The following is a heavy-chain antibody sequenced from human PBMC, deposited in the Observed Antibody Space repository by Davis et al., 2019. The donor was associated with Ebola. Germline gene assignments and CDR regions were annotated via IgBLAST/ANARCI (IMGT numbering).Heavy chain of an antibody. CDR2: ISAYNGNT. CDR1: GYTFTSYG. CDR3: ARGSRRDLTMIVVNYYDGMDV. D-gene: IGHD3-22*01. J-gene: IGHJ6*02. V-gene: IGHV1-18*01. Sequence: ASVKVSCKASGYTFTSYGLSWVRQAPGQGLEWMGWISAYNGNTNYAQKLQGRVTMTTDTSTSTAYMELRSLRSDDTAVYYCARGSRRDLTMIVVNYYDGMDVWGQGTTVTVSS.